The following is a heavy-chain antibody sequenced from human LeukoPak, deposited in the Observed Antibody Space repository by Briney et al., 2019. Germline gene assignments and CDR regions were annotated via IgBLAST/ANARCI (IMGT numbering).Heavy chain of an antibody. J-gene: IGHJ4*02. CDR1: GFTFTDYG. V-gene: IGHV3-30*18. D-gene: IGHD3-22*01. Sequence: PGRSLRLSCAASGFTFTDYGMHWVRQAPGKGLQGVAVLSYDGGNKYYADSVKGRFTISRDNYKNTLDLQMNSLTAEDTALYYCAKALNYDSSAAVDYWGQGTLVTVSS. CDR3: AKALNYDSSAAVDY. CDR2: LSYDGGNK.